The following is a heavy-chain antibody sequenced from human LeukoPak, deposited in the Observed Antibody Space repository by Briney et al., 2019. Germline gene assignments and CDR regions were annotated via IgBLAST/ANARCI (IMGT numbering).Heavy chain of an antibody. D-gene: IGHD1-26*01. V-gene: IGHV5-51*01. CDR1: GYIFSINW. CDR3: ARGGRSSYGMDV. CDR2: IYPGDSDT. Sequence: RGESLKISCKGSGYIFSINWIGWVRQMPGKGLEWMGIIYPGDSDTRYNPSFRGQVIISADKSISTAYLQWSSLKASDTAMYYCARGGRSSYGMDVWGQGTTVTVSS. J-gene: IGHJ6*02.